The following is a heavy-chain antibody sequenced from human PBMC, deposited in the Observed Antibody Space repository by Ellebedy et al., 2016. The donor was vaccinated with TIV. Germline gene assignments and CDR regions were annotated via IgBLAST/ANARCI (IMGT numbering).Heavy chain of an antibody. CDR1: GFTLRNNS. V-gene: IGHV3-48*04. CDR3: ANGAYDI. CDR2: ISSSGTTI. J-gene: IGHJ3*02. Sequence: GESLKISCAASGFTLRNNSMNWVRQAPGKGLEWISYISSSGTTIYYADSVKGRFTLSSDNAKISLFLQMNSLTAEDTAVYYGANGAYDIWGQGTMVTVSS. D-gene: IGHD5-24*01.